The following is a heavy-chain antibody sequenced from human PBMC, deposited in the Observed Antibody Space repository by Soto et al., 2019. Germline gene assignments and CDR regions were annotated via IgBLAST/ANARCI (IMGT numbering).Heavy chain of an antibody. CDR1: GFTFSNYG. V-gene: IGHV3-33*01. Sequence: QVQLVESGGGVVQPGRSLRLSCAASGFTFSNYGMHWVRQAPGKGLEWVAIIWYDGSNDYYVDSVKGRFTISRDNSKNTLSLQMNSLRAEDTAVYYCARDRWEFQLFYYRLDVWGQGTTVTVSS. CDR3: ARDRWEFQLFYYRLDV. CDR2: IWYDGSND. J-gene: IGHJ6*02. D-gene: IGHD1-26*01.